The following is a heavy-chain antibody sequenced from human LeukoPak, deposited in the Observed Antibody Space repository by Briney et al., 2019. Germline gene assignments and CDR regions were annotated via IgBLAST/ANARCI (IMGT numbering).Heavy chain of an antibody. Sequence: GGSLRLSCAASGFTFSNAWMSWVRQAPGKGLEWVGRTKSKTDGGTTDYAAPVKGRFTISRDDSKNTLYLQMNSLKTEDTAVYYCTTPYCSSTSCYRYNYYYGMDVWGQGTTVTVSS. CDR2: TKSKTDGGTT. J-gene: IGHJ6*02. V-gene: IGHV3-15*01. CDR1: GFTFSNAW. D-gene: IGHD2-2*01. CDR3: TTPYCSSTSCYRYNYYYGMDV.